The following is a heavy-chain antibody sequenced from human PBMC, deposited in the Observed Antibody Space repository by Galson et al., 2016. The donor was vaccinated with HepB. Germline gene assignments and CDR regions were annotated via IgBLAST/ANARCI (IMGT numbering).Heavy chain of an antibody. Sequence: SETLSLTCTVSGSSISSSRHYWVWIRQPPGKGLEWMGSIYYSVTTYYNLSLKSRVTISVDTSKNQFSLKLNSVTAADTAVYYCARQFGKWDDEGDYYYGVDVWGQVTTVIVSS. CDR2: IYYSVTT. J-gene: IGHJ6*02. V-gene: IGHV4-39*01. D-gene: IGHD1-20*01. CDR3: ARQFGKWDDEGDYYYGVDV. CDR1: GSSISSSRHY.